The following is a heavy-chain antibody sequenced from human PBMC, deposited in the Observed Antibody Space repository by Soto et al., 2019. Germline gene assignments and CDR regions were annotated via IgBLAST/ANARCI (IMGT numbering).Heavy chain of an antibody. CDR1: GASVSTGAYY. CDR2: VYESGYT. J-gene: IGHJ5*02. Sequence: NPSETLSLTCTVSGASVSTGAYYWGWVRQRPGRGLEWIGYVYESGYTYYNMSLKSRLTISLDRSNNQFSLGLTSVTAADTAVYYCVRALRQTAMVYPWFDPWGQGTLVTVSS. D-gene: IGHD5-18*01. V-gene: IGHV4-31*03. CDR3: VRALRQTAMVYPWFDP.